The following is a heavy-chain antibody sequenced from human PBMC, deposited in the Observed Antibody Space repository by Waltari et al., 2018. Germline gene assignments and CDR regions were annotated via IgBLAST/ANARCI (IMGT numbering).Heavy chain of an antibody. CDR3: ASEGEGGYVDY. CDR1: GGSFSGYY. J-gene: IGHJ4*02. D-gene: IGHD2-15*01. V-gene: IGHV4-34*01. CDR2: INHSGST. Sequence: QVQLQQWGAGLLKPSETLSLTCAVYGGSFSGYYWSWIRQPPGKGLEWIGEINHSGSTNYNPSLKSRVTISVDTSKNQFSLKLSSVTAADTAVYYCASEGEGGYVDYWGQGTLVTVSS.